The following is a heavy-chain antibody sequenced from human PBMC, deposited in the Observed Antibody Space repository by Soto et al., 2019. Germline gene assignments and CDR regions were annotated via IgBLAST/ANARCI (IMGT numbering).Heavy chain of an antibody. J-gene: IGHJ4*02. D-gene: IGHD5-12*01. CDR1: GGTFSSYT. V-gene: IGHV1-69*13. Sequence: SVKVSCKASGGTFSSYTFAWVRQAPGQGLEWMGGIIPIFNTPLYAQKPKDRVTLSADEFKATVYVELNSLTSEDTAVYYCARPSGQLGQYSALPDNWGQGTLVTVSS. CDR2: IIPIFNTP. CDR3: ARPSGQLGQYSALPDN.